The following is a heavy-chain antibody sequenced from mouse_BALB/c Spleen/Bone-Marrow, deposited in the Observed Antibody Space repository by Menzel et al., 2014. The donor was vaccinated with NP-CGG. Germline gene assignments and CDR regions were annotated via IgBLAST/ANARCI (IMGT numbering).Heavy chain of an antibody. CDR1: GYTFTSYW. CDR2: IYPSDSYT. J-gene: IGHJ3*01. D-gene: IGHD2-3*01. Sequence: QVQLQQSGAELVRPGASVKLSCKASGYTFTSYWINWVKQRPGQGLEWIGNIYPSDSYTNYNQKFKDKATSTVDKSSSTAYMQLSSPTSEDSAVYYCTRDDGSPFAYWGQGTLVTVSA. V-gene: IGHV1-69*02. CDR3: TRDDGSPFAY.